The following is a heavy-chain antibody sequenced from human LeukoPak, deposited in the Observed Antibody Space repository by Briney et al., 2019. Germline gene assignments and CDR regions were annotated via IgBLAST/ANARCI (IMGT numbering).Heavy chain of an antibody. J-gene: IGHJ3*02. D-gene: IGHD3-3*01. Sequence: PSQTLSLTCTVSGGSISSGGYYWSWIRQPPGKGLEWIGYIYHSGSTYYNPSLKSRVTISVDRSKNQFSLKLSSVTAADTAVYYCARASRITIFGVVSAFDIWGQGTMVTVSS. CDR2: IYHSGST. CDR1: GGSISSGGYY. V-gene: IGHV4-30-2*01. CDR3: ARASRITIFGVVSAFDI.